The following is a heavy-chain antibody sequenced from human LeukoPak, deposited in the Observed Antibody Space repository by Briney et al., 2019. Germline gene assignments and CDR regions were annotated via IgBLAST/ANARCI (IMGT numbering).Heavy chain of an antibody. CDR1: GYTFTGYY. J-gene: IGHJ6*02. CDR2: INPNSGGT. D-gene: IGHD3-10*01. V-gene: IGHV1-2*04. CDR3: ARSSTLYYYYYYGMDV. Sequence: APVKVSCKASGYTFTGYYMHWVRQAPGQGLEWMGWINPNSGGTNYAQKFQGWVTMTRDTSISTAYMELSRLRSDDTAVYYCARSSTLYYYYYYGMDVWGQGTTVTVSS.